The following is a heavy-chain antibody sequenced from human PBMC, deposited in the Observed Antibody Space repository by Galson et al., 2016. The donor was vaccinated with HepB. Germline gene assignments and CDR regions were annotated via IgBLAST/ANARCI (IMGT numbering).Heavy chain of an antibody. D-gene: IGHD3-10*01. J-gene: IGHJ4*02. CDR2: ISATGGTT. CDR1: GFTFSSYA. CDR3: VKEAPVRRNHFDY. V-gene: IGHV3-23*01. Sequence: SLRLSCAASGFTFSSYAMTWVRQAPGKGLQWVSAISATGGTTYYGESVKGRFTISRDNSKNTLYLQMNSLRAEDTAVYYCVKEAPVRRNHFDYWGQGTLVIVSS.